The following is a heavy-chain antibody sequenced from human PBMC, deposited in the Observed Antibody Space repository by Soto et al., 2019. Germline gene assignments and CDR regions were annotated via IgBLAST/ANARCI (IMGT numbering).Heavy chain of an antibody. Sequence: QVQLVQSGAEVKKPGSSVKVSCKASGGTFSSYAISWVRQAPGQGLKWMGGIIPIFGTANYAQKFQGRVTITADESTSTAYMELSSLRSEDTAVYYCARGYYYGSGSYYVMFDYWGPGTLVTVSS. J-gene: IGHJ4*02. CDR3: ARGYYYGSGSYYVMFDY. CDR1: GGTFSSYA. CDR2: IIPIFGTA. D-gene: IGHD3-10*01. V-gene: IGHV1-69*01.